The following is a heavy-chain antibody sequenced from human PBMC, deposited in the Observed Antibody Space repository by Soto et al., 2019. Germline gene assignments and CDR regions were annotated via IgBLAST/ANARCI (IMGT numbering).Heavy chain of an antibody. J-gene: IGHJ3*02. D-gene: IGHD4-17*01. CDR1: GGSFSGYY. CDR2: INHSGST. CDR3: ARAYDYCDPRDAFDT. Sequence: QVQLQQWGAGLLKPSGTLSLTCGVYGGSFSGYYWNWIRQSPGKGLEWIGKINHSGSTNYNPSLKSRVSISVDTSKNQFSLRLSSVTAADTAVYYCARAYDYCDPRDAFDTWGQGTVVVVSS. V-gene: IGHV4-34*02.